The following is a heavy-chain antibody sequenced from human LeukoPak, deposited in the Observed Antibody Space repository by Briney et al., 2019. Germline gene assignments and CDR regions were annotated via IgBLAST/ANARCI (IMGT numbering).Heavy chain of an antibody. J-gene: IGHJ4*02. V-gene: IGHV1-69*05. CDR1: GGTFSSYA. D-gene: IGHD3-3*01. CDR3: ARDSEIFGVVTLTFDY. Sequence: SVKVSCKASGGTFSSYAISWVRQAPGQGLEWMGRIIPIFGTANYAQKFQGRVTITTDESTSTAYMELSSLRSEDTAVYYCARDSEIFGVVTLTFDYWGQGTLVTVSS. CDR2: IIPIFGTA.